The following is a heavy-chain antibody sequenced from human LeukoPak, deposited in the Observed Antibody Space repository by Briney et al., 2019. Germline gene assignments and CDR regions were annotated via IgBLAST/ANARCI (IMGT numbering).Heavy chain of an antibody. V-gene: IGHV3-74*01. CDR3: ARDQQDYDFWSGTTNWFDP. CDR2: INSDGSST. Sequence: EGSLRLSCAASGFTFSSYWMHWVRQAPGKGLVWVSRINSDGSSTSYADSVKGRFTISRDNAKNTLYLQMNSLRAEDTAVYYCARDQQDYDFWSGTTNWFDPWGQGTLVTVSS. D-gene: IGHD3-3*01. CDR1: GFTFSSYW. J-gene: IGHJ5*02.